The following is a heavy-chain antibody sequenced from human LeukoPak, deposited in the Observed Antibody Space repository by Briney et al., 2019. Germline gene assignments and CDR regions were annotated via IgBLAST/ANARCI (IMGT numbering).Heavy chain of an antibody. CDR3: VRDGRGYCSSSSVCYSWFDP. CDR1: GGSVNSYY. V-gene: IGHV4-4*07. CDR2: IYTSGTT. J-gene: IGHJ5*02. D-gene: IGHD2-2*01. Sequence: TSETLSLTCTVSGGSVNSYYWSWIRQPAGKGLEWIGRIYTSGTTNYNPSLKNRFSMSVDTSKNQFSLKLSSLTAADTAVYYCVRDGRGYCSSSSVCYSWFDPWGQGTLVAVSS.